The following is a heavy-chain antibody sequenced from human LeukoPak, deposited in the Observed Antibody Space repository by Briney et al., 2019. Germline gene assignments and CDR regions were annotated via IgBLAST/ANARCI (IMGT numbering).Heavy chain of an antibody. Sequence: SETLSLTCTVSGGSISGSSYYWGWVRQPPGNGLEWIGSIYYSGSTYYNPSLKSRVTISVDTSKTQFSLKLSSVTAADTAVYYCARGDDSSGYFRGTFDYWGQGTLVTVSS. D-gene: IGHD3-22*01. CDR2: IYYSGST. CDR1: GGSISGSSYY. J-gene: IGHJ4*02. V-gene: IGHV4-39*01. CDR3: ARGDDSSGYFRGTFDY.